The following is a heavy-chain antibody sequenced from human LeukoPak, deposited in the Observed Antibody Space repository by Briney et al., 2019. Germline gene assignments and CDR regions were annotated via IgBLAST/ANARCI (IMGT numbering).Heavy chain of an antibody. Sequence: SETLSLTSTVSGGSISSYYWSWIRQPAGKGLEWIGRIYTSGSTNYNPSLKSRVTMSVDTSKDQFSLKLSSVTAADTAVYYCAREGDTRPIPQNAFDIWGQGTMVTVSS. V-gene: IGHV4-4*07. CDR2: IYTSGST. CDR3: AREGDTRPIPQNAFDI. CDR1: GGSISSYY. D-gene: IGHD3-22*01. J-gene: IGHJ3*02.